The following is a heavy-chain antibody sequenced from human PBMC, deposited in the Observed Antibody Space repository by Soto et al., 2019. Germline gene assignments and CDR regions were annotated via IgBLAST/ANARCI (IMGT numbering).Heavy chain of an antibody. J-gene: IGHJ6*02. CDR1: GGSISSSNW. CDR2: IYHSRST. D-gene: IGHD3-16*02. Sequence: QVQLQESGPGLVKPSGTLSLTCAVSGGSISSSNWWSWVRQPPGKGLEWIGEIYHSRSTNYNPSLKSRVTVSVDKSKNQFSLKLSSVTAADTAVYYCAREPPLYDYVWGSYLPYYYGMDVWGQGTTVTVSS. CDR3: AREPPLYDYVWGSYLPYYYGMDV. V-gene: IGHV4-4*02.